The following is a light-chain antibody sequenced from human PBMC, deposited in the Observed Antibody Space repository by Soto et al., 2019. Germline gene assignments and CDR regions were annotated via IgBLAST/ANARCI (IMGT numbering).Light chain of an antibody. Sequence: DIQMTQSPSTLSASVGDRVTITCRASQSISSWLAWYHQKPGKAPKLLIFKASTLESGVPSRFSGSGSGTEFTLTISGLQPDDFANYYCQHYNSYPLTFGGGTK. CDR1: QSISSW. CDR2: KAS. V-gene: IGKV1-5*03. J-gene: IGKJ4*01. CDR3: QHYNSYPLT.